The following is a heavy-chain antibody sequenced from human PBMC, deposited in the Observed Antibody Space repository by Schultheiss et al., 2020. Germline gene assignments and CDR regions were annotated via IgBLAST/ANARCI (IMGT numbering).Heavy chain of an antibody. CDR2: IYYSGST. V-gene: IGHV4-39*06. J-gene: IGHJ5*02. CDR1: GGSISSRTYY. D-gene: IGHD4-17*01. CDR3: AMLTTATAEAWFDP. Sequence: SETLSLTCTVSGGSISSRTYYWGWIRQPPGKGLEWIGSIYYSGSTYYNPSLKSRVTISIDTSKNQFTLELTSVTAADTAMYYCAMLTTATAEAWFDPWGRGTLVTVSS.